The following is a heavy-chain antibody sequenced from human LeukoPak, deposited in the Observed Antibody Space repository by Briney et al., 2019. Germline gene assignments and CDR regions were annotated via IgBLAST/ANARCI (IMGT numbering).Heavy chain of an antibody. J-gene: IGHJ6*04. V-gene: IGHV1-2*02. CDR3: ARGVAAAGMDYYYGMDV. CDR1: GYTFTGYY. CDR2: INPNSGGT. D-gene: IGHD6-13*01. Sequence: GASVKVSCKASGYTFTGYYMHWVRQAPGQGLEWMGWINPNSGGTNYAQKFQGRVTMTRDTSISTAYMELSRLRSDDTAVYYCARGVAAAGMDYYYGMDVWGKGTTVTVSS.